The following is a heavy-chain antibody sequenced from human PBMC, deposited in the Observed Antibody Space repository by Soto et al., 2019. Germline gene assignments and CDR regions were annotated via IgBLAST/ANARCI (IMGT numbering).Heavy chain of an antibody. CDR3: ASDKDYYDSSGYPY. CDR1: GFTFSSYS. CDR2: ISSSSSTI. Sequence: GGSLRLSCAASGFTFSSYSMNWVRQAPGEGLEWVSYISSSSSTIYYADSVKGRFTISRENAKNSLYLQMNSLRDEDTAVYYCASDKDYYDSSGYPYWGQGTLVTVSS. V-gene: IGHV3-48*02. J-gene: IGHJ4*02. D-gene: IGHD3-22*01.